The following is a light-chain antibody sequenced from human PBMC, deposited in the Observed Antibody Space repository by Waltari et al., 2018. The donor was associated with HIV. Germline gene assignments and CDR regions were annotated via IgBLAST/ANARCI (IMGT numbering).Light chain of an antibody. Sequence: QSALTQPASVSGSPGQSITISCTGTSSDVGVYDYVSSYQHHPGKAPKLMIFEVSYRPSGVSSRFSGSKSGNTASLTISGLRAEDEADYYCSSYTTSSTLVVFGGGTRLTVL. CDR3: SSYTTSSTLVV. V-gene: IGLV2-14*01. J-gene: IGLJ3*02. CDR1: SSDVGVYDY. CDR2: EVS.